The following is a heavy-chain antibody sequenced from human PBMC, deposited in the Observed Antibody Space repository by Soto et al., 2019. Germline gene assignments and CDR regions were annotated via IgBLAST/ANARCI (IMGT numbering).Heavy chain of an antibody. D-gene: IGHD4-17*01. V-gene: IGHV1-8*01. CDR2: MNPNSSNT. CDR3: ARSTNDYGDRH. CDR1: GYTFTSYD. J-gene: IGHJ4*02. Sequence: QVQLVQSGAEVKKPGASVKVSCKASGYTFTSYDINWVRQATEHGLEWMGSMNPNSSNTGYAQKFQGRVSMTTNTSISTAYMELSSLRSQDTAVYYCARSTNDYGDRHWGQGPLVTVSS.